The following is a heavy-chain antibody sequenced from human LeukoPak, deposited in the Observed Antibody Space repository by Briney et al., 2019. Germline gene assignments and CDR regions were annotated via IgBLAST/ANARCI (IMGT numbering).Heavy chain of an antibody. CDR3: VKDKYPVVVAATLDY. D-gene: IGHD2-15*01. V-gene: IGHV3-64D*09. CDR1: GFTFSNYA. Sequence: GGSLRLSCSASGFTFSNYAMHWVRQAPGKGLEYVSAISSNGGSTYYADSVKGGFIISRDNSKNTLYLQMSSLRAEDTAVYYCVKDKYPVVVAATLDYWGQGTLVTVSS. CDR2: ISSNGGST. J-gene: IGHJ4*02.